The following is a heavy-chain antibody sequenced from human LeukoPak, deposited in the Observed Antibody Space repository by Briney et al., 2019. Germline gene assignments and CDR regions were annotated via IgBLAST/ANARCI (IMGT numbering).Heavy chain of an antibody. V-gene: IGHV1-69*04. Sequence: ASVKVSCKASGGTFSSYGISWVRQAPGQGLEWMGRIIPILGIANYAQKFQGRVTITADKSTSTAYMELSSLRSEDTAVYYCARPLGRGYSGYDSGNYYYYGMDVWGQGTTVTVSS. D-gene: IGHD5-12*01. CDR2: IIPILGIA. J-gene: IGHJ6*02. CDR1: GGTFSSYG. CDR3: ARPLGRGYSGYDSGNYYYYGMDV.